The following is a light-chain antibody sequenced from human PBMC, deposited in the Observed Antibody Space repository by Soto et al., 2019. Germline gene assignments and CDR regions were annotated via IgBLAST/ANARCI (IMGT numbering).Light chain of an antibody. CDR1: QSVNAN. Sequence: EIVMTQSPSTLSVSPGERATLSCRASQSVNANLAWYQQKPGQAPRLLINYASSRATGIPARFSGSGSGTEFTLTISSLQSEDFAVYYCQQYNTGPLTFGGGTQVEIK. CDR2: YAS. J-gene: IGKJ4*01. CDR3: QQYNTGPLT. V-gene: IGKV3-15*01.